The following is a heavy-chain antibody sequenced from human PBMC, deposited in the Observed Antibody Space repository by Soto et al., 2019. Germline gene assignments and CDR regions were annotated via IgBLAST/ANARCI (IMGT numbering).Heavy chain of an antibody. D-gene: IGHD7-27*01. J-gene: IGHJ4*02. CDR1: GVSISTGGYY. V-gene: IGHV4-31*03. CDR2: IYYSGRT. Sequence: SETLSLTCTVSGVSISTGGYYWSWIRQHPGKGLEWIGNIYYSGRTYYNPSLKSRVILSVDTSKNHFSLNLRSLTAAASAMYYCASVIGGESEYYFDYWGQGALVTVSS. CDR3: ASVIGGESEYYFDY.